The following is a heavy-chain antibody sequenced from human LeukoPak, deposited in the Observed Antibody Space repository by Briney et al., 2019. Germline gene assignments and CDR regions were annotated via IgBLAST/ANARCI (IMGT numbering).Heavy chain of an antibody. CDR3: ARNAGYGDLA. CDR2: IKPKSGDT. J-gene: IGHJ5*02. D-gene: IGHD4-17*01. CDR1: GYTFTYYN. V-gene: IGHV1-2*06. Sequence: ASVKVSCKASGYTFTYYNIHWVRQAPGQGLEWMGRIKPKSGDTKYTQRFQGRVTMTRDTSISTAYMELSGLRSDDTAVYYCARNAGYGDLAWGQGTLVTVSS.